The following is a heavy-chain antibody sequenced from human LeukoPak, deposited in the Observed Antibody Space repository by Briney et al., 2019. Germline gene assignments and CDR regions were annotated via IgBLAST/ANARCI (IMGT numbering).Heavy chain of an antibody. V-gene: IGHV4-39*07. J-gene: IGHJ6*03. Sequence: TLSLTCTVSGGSISSSSYYWGWIRQPPGKGLEWIGSIYYSGSTYYNPSLKSRVTISVDTSKNQFSLKLSSVTAADTAVYYCARGPAVTAPSHMDVRGKGTTVTVSS. CDR3: ARGPAVTAPSHMDV. CDR2: IYYSGST. CDR1: GGSISSSSYY. D-gene: IGHD2-21*02.